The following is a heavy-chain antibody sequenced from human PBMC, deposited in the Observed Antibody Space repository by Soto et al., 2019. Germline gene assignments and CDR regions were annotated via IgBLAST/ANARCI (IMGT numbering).Heavy chain of an antibody. D-gene: IGHD4-17*01. J-gene: IGHJ4*02. CDR1: GCTFSNYG. Sequence: PGGSLRLSCAASGCTFSNYGMHWGRQAPGKGLEWVAVISYDGSNKYYADSVKGRFTISRDNSKNTLYLQMNSLRVEDTAIYYCAKSWSNYGDYSTFRGQGNLVTVSS. CDR3: AKSWSNYGDYSTF. CDR2: ISYDGSNK. V-gene: IGHV3-30*18.